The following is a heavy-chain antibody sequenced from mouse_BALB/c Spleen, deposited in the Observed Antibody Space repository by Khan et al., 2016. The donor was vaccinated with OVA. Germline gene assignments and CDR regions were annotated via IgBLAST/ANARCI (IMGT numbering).Heavy chain of an antibody. J-gene: IGHJ3*01. D-gene: IGHD2-2*01. Sequence: VQLQQSGPELMKPGASVKISCKASGYSFTSYYIHWVMQSHGKSLEWIGYIDPFSGGTTYNQKFKGKATLTVDKSSSTAYIHLSSLPSEDSAVYYCTRHGYVAWFTYWGQGTLVTVSA. CDR2: IDPFSGGT. V-gene: IGHV1S135*01. CDR3: TRHGYVAWFTY. CDR1: GYSFTSYY.